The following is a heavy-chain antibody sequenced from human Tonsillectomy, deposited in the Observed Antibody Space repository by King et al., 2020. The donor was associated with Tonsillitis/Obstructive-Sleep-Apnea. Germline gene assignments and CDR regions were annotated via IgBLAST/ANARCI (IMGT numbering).Heavy chain of an antibody. Sequence: VKLVESGGVVVQPGGSLRLSCAASGFTFDDYTMHWVRHPPGKGLEWVSLIYWDGSNTYYTDSVKGRFTISRDNTKNSLYLQMNGLRTEDTALYFCVKDRGYNVGSYFDYWGQGTLVSVSS. V-gene: IGHV3-43*01. J-gene: IGHJ4*02. D-gene: IGHD5-24*01. CDR2: IYWDGSNT. CDR3: VKDRGYNVGSYFDY. CDR1: GFTFDDYT.